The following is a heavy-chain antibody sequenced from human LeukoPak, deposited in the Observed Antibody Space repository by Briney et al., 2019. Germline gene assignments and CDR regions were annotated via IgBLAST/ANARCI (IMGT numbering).Heavy chain of an antibody. CDR3: ARNDYDILTGYNY. D-gene: IGHD3-9*01. J-gene: IGHJ4*02. Sequence: ASVKVSCKASGYTFTGYYMHWVRQAPGQGLEWMGWINTNTGNPTYAQGFTGRFVFSLDTSVSTAYLQISSLKAEDTAVYYCARNDYDILTGYNYWGQGTLVTVSS. CDR1: GYTFTGYY. V-gene: IGHV7-4-1*02. CDR2: INTNTGNP.